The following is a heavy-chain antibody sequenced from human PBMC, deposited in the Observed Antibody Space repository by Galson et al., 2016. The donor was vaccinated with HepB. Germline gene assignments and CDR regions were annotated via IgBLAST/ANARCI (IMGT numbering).Heavy chain of an antibody. V-gene: IGHV3-11*05. D-gene: IGHD6-13*01. CDR2: ISSSSSYT. CDR1: GFTFSDYY. Sequence: LRLSCAASGFTFSDYYMSWIRQAPGKGLEWVSYISSSSSYTNYAESVKGRFTISRDNAKNSLYLQMNSLRAEDTAVYYCAKGQQLAYCDYWGQGTLVTVSS. J-gene: IGHJ4*02. CDR3: AKGQQLAYCDY.